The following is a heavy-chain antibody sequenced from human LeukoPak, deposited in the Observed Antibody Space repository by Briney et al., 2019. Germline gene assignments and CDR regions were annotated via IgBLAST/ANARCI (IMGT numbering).Heavy chain of an antibody. CDR2: ISGSGGST. CDR1: GFTFSSYA. Sequence: PGGSLRPSCAASGFTFSSYAMSWVRQAPGKGLEWVSAISGSGGSTYYADSVKGRFTISRDNSKNTLYLQMNSLRPEDTAVYYCAKGSEYSSSLLDYWGQGTLVTVSS. D-gene: IGHD6-6*01. J-gene: IGHJ4*02. CDR3: AKGSEYSSSLLDY. V-gene: IGHV3-23*01.